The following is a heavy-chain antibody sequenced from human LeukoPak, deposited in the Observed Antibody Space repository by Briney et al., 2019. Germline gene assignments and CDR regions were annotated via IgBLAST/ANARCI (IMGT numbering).Heavy chain of an antibody. CDR2: INHSGST. CDR3: ARNKWLRCRYFEL. V-gene: IGHV4-34*01. D-gene: IGHD5-12*01. CDR1: AGSFSGYY. Sequence: SETLSLTCAVYAGSFSGYYWSWIRQPPGKGLEWIGEINHSGSTNYNPSLKRRVTISVDTSKNQFSLKLSSVTAADTAVYYCARNKWLRCRYFELWGRGTLVTVSS. J-gene: IGHJ2*01.